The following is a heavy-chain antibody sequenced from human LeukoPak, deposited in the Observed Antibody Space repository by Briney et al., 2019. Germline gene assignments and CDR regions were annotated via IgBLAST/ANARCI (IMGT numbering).Heavy chain of an antibody. J-gene: IGHJ4*02. Sequence: GGSLRLSCAASGFTFSSYWMHWVRQAPGKGLVWVSRINSDGSSTSYADSVKGRFTISRDNAKNTPYLQMNSLRAEDTAVYYCARSPYGDYSFDYWGQGTLVTVSS. CDR1: GFTFSSYW. CDR3: ARSPYGDYSFDY. CDR2: INSDGSST. V-gene: IGHV3-74*01. D-gene: IGHD4-17*01.